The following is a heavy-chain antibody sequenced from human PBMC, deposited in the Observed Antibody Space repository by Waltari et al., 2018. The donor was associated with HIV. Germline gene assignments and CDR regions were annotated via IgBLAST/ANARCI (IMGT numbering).Heavy chain of an antibody. CDR3: AKVPVLPTGREDY. CDR1: GFTFSMNF. CDR2: ISGDGCSQ. Sequence: EVQLVESGGGLVQPGESLRLSCAASGFTFSMNFMTWVRQDPGKGLRLVAGISGDGCSQYYTDSVKGRFTISRDNSKKTLFLQMDSLRAEDTAVYYCAKVPVLPTGREDYWGQGTLVTVSS. V-gene: IGHV3-23*04. D-gene: IGHD2-2*01. J-gene: IGHJ4*02.